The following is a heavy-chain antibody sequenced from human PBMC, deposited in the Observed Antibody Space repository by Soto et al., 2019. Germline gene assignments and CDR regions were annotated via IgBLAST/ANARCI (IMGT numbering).Heavy chain of an antibody. CDR2: ISARGGSS. D-gene: IGHD5-12*01. Sequence: EVQLLESGGGLVQPGGSLRLACVASGFSFSSYAMVWVRQAPGKGLEWVSVISARGGSSHFADTVKGRFTISRDNSKNLLSLEMNSLRAEDTAIYFCAKGSIEYSASVDNWGQGTLVLVSS. CDR1: GFSFSSYA. J-gene: IGHJ4*02. V-gene: IGHV3-23*01. CDR3: AKGSIEYSASVDN.